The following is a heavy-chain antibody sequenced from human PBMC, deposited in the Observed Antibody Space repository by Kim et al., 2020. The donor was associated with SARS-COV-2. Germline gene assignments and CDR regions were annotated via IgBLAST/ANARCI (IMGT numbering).Heavy chain of an antibody. J-gene: IGHJ6*02. Sequence: VSVKSRITINPDTSKNQCSLQLNSVTPKDTAVYYCAREAGTPYYYCGMDVWGQGTTVTVSS. V-gene: IGHV6-1*01. CDR3: AREAGTPYYYCGMDV. D-gene: IGHD6-13*01.